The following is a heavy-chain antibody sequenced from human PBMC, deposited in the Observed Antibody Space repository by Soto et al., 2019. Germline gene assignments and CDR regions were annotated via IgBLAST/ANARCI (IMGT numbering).Heavy chain of an antibody. CDR2: IYYSGST. CDR3: ARQAYDILTGYLYYYYYYMDV. J-gene: IGHJ6*03. D-gene: IGHD3-9*01. CDR1: GGSISSSSYY. Sequence: ASETLSLTCTVSGGSISSSSYYWGWIRQPPGKGLEWIGSIYYSGSTYYNPSLKSRVTISVDTSKNQFSLKLSSVTAADTAVYYCARQAYDILTGYLYYYYYYMDVWGKGTTVTVSS. V-gene: IGHV4-39*01.